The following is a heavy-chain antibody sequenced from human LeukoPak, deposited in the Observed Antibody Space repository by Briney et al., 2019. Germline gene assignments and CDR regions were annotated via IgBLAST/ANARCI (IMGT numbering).Heavy chain of an antibody. CDR1: GGSISSGGYY. Sequence: PSETLSLTCTVSGGSISSGGYYWSWIRQHPGKGLEWIGYIYYSGSTYYNPSLKSRVTISVDTSKNQFSLKLSSVTAADTAVYYCARVASEQWLHYFDYWGQGTLVTVSS. D-gene: IGHD6-19*01. CDR2: IYYSGST. V-gene: IGHV4-31*03. CDR3: ARVASEQWLHYFDY. J-gene: IGHJ4*02.